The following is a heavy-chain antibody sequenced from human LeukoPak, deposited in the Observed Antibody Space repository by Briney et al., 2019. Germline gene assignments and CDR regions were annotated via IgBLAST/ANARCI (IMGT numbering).Heavy chain of an antibody. D-gene: IGHD6-13*01. J-gene: IGHJ6*02. CDR2: IYPGDSDT. Sequence: GESLKISCKGSGYSFTSYWIGWVRQMPGKGLEWMGIIYPGDSDTRYSPSFQGQVTISADKSISTAYLQWSSLKASDTAMYYCARRGIAAAGIYYGMDVWGQGTTVTVSS. CDR3: ARRGIAAAGIYYGMDV. V-gene: IGHV5-51*01. CDR1: GYSFTSYW.